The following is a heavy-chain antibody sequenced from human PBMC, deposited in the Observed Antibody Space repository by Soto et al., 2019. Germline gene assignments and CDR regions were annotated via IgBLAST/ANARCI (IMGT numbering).Heavy chain of an antibody. J-gene: IGHJ5*02. D-gene: IGHD2-15*01. CDR1: GFTFSNHW. CDR2: LNGDGSSI. Sequence: EVQLVESGGGLVQPGGSLRLSCAASGFTFSNHWMFWVRQAPGKGLVWVSRLNGDGSSIAYADSVKGRFTISRDNAKNTLYLQMNSLRAEDTALYYCARGDCSGGNCYTDPWGRGTLVTVSS. V-gene: IGHV3-74*01. CDR3: ARGDCSGGNCYTDP.